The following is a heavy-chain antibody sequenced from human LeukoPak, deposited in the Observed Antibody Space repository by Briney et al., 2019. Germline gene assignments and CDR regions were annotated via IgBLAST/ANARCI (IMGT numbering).Heavy chain of an antibody. CDR2: IRSKANSYAT. J-gene: IGHJ3*02. CDR3: TRRPVAARRSSSSWSDDDDAFDI. V-gene: IGHV3-73*01. D-gene: IGHD6-13*01. Sequence: PGGSLRLSCAASGFTFSGSAMHWVRQASGKGLEWVGRIRSKANSYATAYAASVKGRFTISRDDSKNTAYLQMNSLKTEDTAVYYCTRRPVAARRSSSSWSDDDDAFDIWGQGTMVTVPS. CDR1: GFTFSGSA.